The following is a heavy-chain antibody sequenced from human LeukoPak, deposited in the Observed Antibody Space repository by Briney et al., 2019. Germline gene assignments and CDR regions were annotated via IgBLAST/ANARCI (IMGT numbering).Heavy chain of an antibody. V-gene: IGHV1-18*04. Sequence: ASVKVSCKASGYTFTTYYMHWMRQAPGQGLEWMGWISAYNGNTNYAQKLQGRVTMTTDTSTSTAYMELRSLRSDDTAVYYCARTSELDYWGQGTLVTASS. CDR2: ISAYNGNT. J-gene: IGHJ4*02. CDR3: ARTSELDY. CDR1: GYTFTTYY.